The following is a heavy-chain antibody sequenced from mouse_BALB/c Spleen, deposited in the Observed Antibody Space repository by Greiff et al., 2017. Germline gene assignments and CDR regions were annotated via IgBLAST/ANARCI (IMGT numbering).Heavy chain of an antibody. CDR2: IYPYNGGT. CDR1: GYTFTDYN. D-gene: IGHD2-3*01. V-gene: IGHV1S29*02. Sequence: EVQLQQSGPELVKPGASVKISCKASGYTFTDYNMHWVKQSHGKSLEWIGYIYPYNGGTGYNQKFKSKATLTVDNSSSTAYMELRSLTSEDSAVYYCALYDGYYSWFAYWGQGTLVTVSA. CDR3: ALYDGYYSWFAY. J-gene: IGHJ3*01.